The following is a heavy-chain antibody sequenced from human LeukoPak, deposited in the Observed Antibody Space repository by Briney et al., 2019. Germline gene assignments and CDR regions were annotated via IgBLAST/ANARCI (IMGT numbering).Heavy chain of an antibody. J-gene: IGHJ5*02. CDR1: GGSISSSSYY. D-gene: IGHD3-10*01. CDR3: ARPQQTYYYGSGSYPSWFDP. CDR2: IYYSGST. Sequence: SETLSLTCTVSGGSISSSSYYWGWIRQPPGKGLEWIGSIYYSGSTYYNPSLKSRVTISVDTSKNQFSLKLSSVTAADTAVYYCARPQQTYYYGSGSYPSWFDPWGQGTLVTVSS. V-gene: IGHV4-39*01.